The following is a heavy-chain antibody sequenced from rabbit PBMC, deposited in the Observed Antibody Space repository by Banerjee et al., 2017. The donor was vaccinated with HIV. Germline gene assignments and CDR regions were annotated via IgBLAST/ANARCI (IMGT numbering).Heavy chain of an antibody. CDR2: IASGSSGDT. CDR3: ARGSAYIGDL. V-gene: IGHV1S40*01. CDR1: GFSFSNRYY. D-gene: IGHD1-1*01. J-gene: IGHJ4*01. Sequence: QSLEESGGDLVKPGGTLTLTCTASGFSFSNRYYMCWVRQAPGKGLEWIACIASGSSGDTYYASWAKGRFTISKTSSTTVTLQMTSLTAADTATYFCARGSAYIGDLWGQGTLVTVS.